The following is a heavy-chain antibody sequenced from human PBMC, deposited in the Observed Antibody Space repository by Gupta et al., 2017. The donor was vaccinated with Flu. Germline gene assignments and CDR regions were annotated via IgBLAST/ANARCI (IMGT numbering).Heavy chain of an antibody. CDR3: TRAPGMDV. Sequence: YMQWARQAPGQGREWMGWSNPNGGATNHAQNFQGRVTMNRDTSITTAYMELSRLGSDYTAVYYCTRAPGMDVWGQGTTVTVSS. V-gene: IGHV1-2*02. J-gene: IGHJ6*02. CDR2: SNPNGGAT. CDR1: Y.